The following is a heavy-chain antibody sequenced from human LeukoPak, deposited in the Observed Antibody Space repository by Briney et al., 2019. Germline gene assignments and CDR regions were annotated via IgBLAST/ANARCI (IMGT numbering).Heavy chain of an antibody. CDR2: IYSSGNT. CDR3: ARVVFDYGDYGWFDP. D-gene: IGHD4-17*01. Sequence: PSETLSLTCTVSGGSISTYYRSWIRQPAGKGLEWIGRIYSSGNTNYKPSLTSRVTMSVDTSKNQFSLKLSSVTAADTAVYYCARVVFDYGDYGWFDPWGQGTLVTVSS. V-gene: IGHV4-4*07. J-gene: IGHJ5*02. CDR1: GGSISTYY.